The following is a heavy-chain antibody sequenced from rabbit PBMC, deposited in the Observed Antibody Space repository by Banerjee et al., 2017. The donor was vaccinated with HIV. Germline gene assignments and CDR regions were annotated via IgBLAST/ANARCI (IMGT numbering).Heavy chain of an antibody. D-gene: IGHD1-1*01. CDR3: AGSLVDNANL. V-gene: IGHV1S45*01. Sequence: QEQLEESGGDLVKPGGSLTLTCTASAFSFSNKYVMCWVRQAPGKGLEWIACINTSSGNIVYATWAKGRFTISKASWTTVTLQMTSLTAADTASYLCAGSLVDNANLWGQGTLVTVS. CDR1: AFSFSNKYV. CDR2: INTSSGNI. J-gene: IGHJ4*01.